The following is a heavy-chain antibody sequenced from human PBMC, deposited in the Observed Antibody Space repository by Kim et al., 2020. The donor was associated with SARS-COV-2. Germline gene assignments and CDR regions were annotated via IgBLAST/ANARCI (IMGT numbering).Heavy chain of an antibody. Sequence: GGSLRLSCAASGFTFSSYAMHWVRQAPGKGLEWVAVISYDGSNKYYADSVKGRFTISRDNSKNTLYLQMNSLGAEDTAVYYCARGHSGSYYNQLDYWGQGTLLTVSS. CDR1: GFTFSSYA. J-gene: IGHJ4*02. V-gene: IGHV3-30*04. D-gene: IGHD3-10*01. CDR2: ISYDGSNK. CDR3: ARGHSGSYYNQLDY.